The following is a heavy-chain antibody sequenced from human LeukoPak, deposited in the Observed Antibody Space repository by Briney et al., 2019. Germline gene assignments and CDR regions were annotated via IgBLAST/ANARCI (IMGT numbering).Heavy chain of an antibody. CDR1: GGSFSGYY. Sequence: SETLSLTCAVYGGSFSGYYWSWIRQPPGKGLEWIGEINHSGSANHNPSLKSRVTISVDTSKNQFSLKLSSVTAADTAVYYCASASPGIAAAFDYWGQGTLVTVSS. CDR2: INHSGSA. D-gene: IGHD6-13*01. J-gene: IGHJ4*02. V-gene: IGHV4-34*01. CDR3: ASASPGIAAAFDY.